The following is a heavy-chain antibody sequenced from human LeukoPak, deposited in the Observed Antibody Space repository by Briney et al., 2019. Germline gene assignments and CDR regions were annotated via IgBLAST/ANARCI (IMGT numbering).Heavy chain of an antibody. CDR2: LSASGGST. CDR1: GFTFTSYA. V-gene: IGHV3-23*01. CDR3: AKIKWPHFDY. D-gene: IGHD5-12*01. J-gene: IGHJ4*02. Sequence: PGGSLRLSYAASGFTFTSYAMSWVRQAPGKGLEWVSTLSASGGSTNYADFVKGRFTISRDNSKSTVYLQMNNLRAEDTAVYYCAKIKWPHFDYWGQGTLVTVSS.